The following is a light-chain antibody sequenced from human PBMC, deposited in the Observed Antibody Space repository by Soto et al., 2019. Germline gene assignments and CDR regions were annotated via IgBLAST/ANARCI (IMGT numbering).Light chain of an antibody. CDR1: SSDVGGYNY. CDR3: CSYAGSYIYV. Sequence: QSALTQPRSVSGSPGQSVTISCTGTSSDVGGYNYVSWYQQHPDKAPKVMIYDVTKRPPGVPDRFSGSKSGNTASLTISGLQAEDEADYYCCSYAGSYIYVFGTGTKLTVL. J-gene: IGLJ1*01. V-gene: IGLV2-11*01. CDR2: DVT.